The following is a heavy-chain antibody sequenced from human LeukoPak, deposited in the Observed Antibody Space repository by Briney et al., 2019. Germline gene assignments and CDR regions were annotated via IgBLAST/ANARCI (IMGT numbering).Heavy chain of an antibody. V-gene: IGHV3-33*06. D-gene: IGHD6-6*01. J-gene: IGHJ4*02. CDR2: IWYDGSNK. CDR1: GFTFSSYG. Sequence: GRSLRLPCAASGFTFSSYGMHWVRQAPGKGLEWVAVIWYDGSNKYYADSVKGRFTISRDNSKNTLYLQMNSLRAEDTAVYYCAKDLEYSPAANYYFDYWGQGTLVTVSS. CDR3: AKDLEYSPAANYYFDY.